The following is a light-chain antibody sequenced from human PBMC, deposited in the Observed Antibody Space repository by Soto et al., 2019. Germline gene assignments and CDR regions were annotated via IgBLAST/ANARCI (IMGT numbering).Light chain of an antibody. Sequence: EIVCTQCPSTASLYLGENATLSCRARQLVINSYLAWYQQKPGQAPRLLIYGASSRATGIPDRFSGSGSGTDFTLTISRLEPEDFAVYYCQQYGSSLWTFGPGTKVEIK. J-gene: IGKJ1*01. CDR2: GAS. CDR1: QLVINSY. V-gene: IGKV3-20*01. CDR3: QQYGSSLWT.